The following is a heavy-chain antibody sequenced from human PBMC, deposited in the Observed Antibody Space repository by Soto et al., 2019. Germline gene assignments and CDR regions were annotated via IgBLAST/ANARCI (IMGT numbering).Heavy chain of an antibody. CDR1: GFTFSSYA. V-gene: IGHV3-23*01. Sequence: GGSLRLSCAASGFTFSSYAMSWVRQAPGKGLEWVSAISGSGGSTYYADSVKGRFTISRDNSKNTLYLQMNSLRAEDTAVYYCAKEHYESRAYWLRAFHIWGQGTMVTVSS. D-gene: IGHD3-22*01. J-gene: IGHJ3*02. CDR2: ISGSGGST. CDR3: AKEHYESRAYWLRAFHI.